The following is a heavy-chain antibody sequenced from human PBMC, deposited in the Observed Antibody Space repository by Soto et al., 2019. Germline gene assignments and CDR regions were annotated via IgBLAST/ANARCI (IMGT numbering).Heavy chain of an antibody. V-gene: IGHV3-23*01. CDR3: AIPEAGDYKIVS. D-gene: IGHD4-17*01. CDR1: GGTFSNYA. J-gene: IGHJ4*02. Sequence: SLRLSCAASGGTFSNYAMNWVRQAPGKGLEWVSRIGYKGPFYADSVKGRFIISRDNSKNTLYLDMSSLRAEDTAVYFCAIPEAGDYKIVSWGPATLVTVP. CDR2: IGYKGP.